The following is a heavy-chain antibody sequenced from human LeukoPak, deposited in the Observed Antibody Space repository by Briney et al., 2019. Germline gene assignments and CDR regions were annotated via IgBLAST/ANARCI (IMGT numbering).Heavy chain of an antibody. J-gene: IGHJ4*02. Sequence: ASVKNSCKASGYTFTSYYMHWVRQAPGQGLEWMGIINPSGGSTSYAQKFQGRVTMTRDTSTSTVYMELSSLRSEDTAVYYCARARGRTYYYDSSGYYYVPGFDYWGQGTLVTVSS. D-gene: IGHD3-22*01. V-gene: IGHV1-46*01. CDR3: ARARGRTYYYDSSGYYYVPGFDY. CDR2: INPSGGST. CDR1: GYTFTSYY.